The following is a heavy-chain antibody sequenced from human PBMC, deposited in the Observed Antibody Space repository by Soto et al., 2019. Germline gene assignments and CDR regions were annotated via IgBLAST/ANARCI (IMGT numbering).Heavy chain of an antibody. CDR1: ARTFSNYT. CDR3: ARLKQDYAVA. CDR2: IIPILGIA. D-gene: IGHD3-16*01. Sequence: PITGSCTAPARTFSNYTIGGVLQAPGQGLEWMGRIIPILGIANYAQKFQGRVTMTRNTSISTAYMELSSLRSEDTAVYYCARLKQDYAVAWGQGTLVTVSS. J-gene: IGHJ5*02. V-gene: IGHV1-69*02.